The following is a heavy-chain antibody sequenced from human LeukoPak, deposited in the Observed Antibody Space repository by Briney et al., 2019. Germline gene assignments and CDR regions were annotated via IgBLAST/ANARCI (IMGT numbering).Heavy chain of an antibody. CDR3: AKDSSDYYFDY. V-gene: IGHV3-30*02. D-gene: IGHD3-22*01. CDR1: GFTFNKHG. Sequence: GGSLRLSCAASGFTFNKHGMHWVRQAPGKGLEWFSFIRNDGNDKYYADSVKGRFTISRDNSKNTLYLQMNSLRPDDTAVYYCAKDSSDYYFDYWGQGTLVTVSS. J-gene: IGHJ4*02. CDR2: IRNDGNDK.